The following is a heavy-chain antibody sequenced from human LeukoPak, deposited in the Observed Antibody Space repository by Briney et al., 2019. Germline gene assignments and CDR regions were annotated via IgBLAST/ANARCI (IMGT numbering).Heavy chain of an antibody. J-gene: IGHJ4*02. CDR2: IYYSGST. V-gene: IGHV4-39*07. CDR3: ARVYYDILTGYYAFDY. Sequence: SETLSLTCTVSGGSISSSSYYWGWIRQPPGKGLEWIGSIYYSGSTYYNPSLKSRVTISVDTSKNQFSLKLSSVTAADTAVYYCARVYYDILTGYYAFDYWGQGTLVTVSS. CDR1: GGSISSSSYY. D-gene: IGHD3-9*01.